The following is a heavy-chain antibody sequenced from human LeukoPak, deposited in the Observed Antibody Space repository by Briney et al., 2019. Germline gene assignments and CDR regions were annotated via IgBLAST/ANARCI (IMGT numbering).Heavy chain of an antibody. V-gene: IGHV1-69*04. J-gene: IGHJ4*02. CDR1: GGTFSSYA. Sequence: SVKVSCKASGGTFSSYAISWVRQAPGQGLEWMGRIIPILGIASYAQKFQGRVTITADKSTSTAYMELSSLRSEDTAVYYCTRVPSTYYYDSSAPYWGQGTLVTVSS. CDR3: TRVPSTYYYDSSAPY. D-gene: IGHD3-22*01. CDR2: IIPILGIA.